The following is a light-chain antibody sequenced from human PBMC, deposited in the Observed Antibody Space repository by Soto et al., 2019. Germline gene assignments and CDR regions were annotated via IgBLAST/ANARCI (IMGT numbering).Light chain of an antibody. J-gene: IGLJ2*01. CDR2: KDS. V-gene: IGLV3-25*03. CDR1: ALPKQY. CDR3: QSADSSGAYPVV. Sequence: SYELTQPPSVSVSPGQTARITCSGDALPKQYAYWYQQRPGQAPVMVIYKDSERPSGIPERFSGSSSGTTATLTISGVQAEDEADYYCQSADSSGAYPVVFGGGTKVTVL.